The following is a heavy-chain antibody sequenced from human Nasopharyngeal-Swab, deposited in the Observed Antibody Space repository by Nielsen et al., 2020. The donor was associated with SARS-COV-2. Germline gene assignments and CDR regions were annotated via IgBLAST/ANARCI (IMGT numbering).Heavy chain of an antibody. CDR2: IIPILGIA. D-gene: IGHD1-1*01. V-gene: IGHV1-69*04. CDR3: ARSSKTNAFDI. CDR1: GGTFSSYD. Sequence: SVKVSCKASGGTFSSYDISWVRQAPGQGLEWMGRIIPILGIANYDQKFQGRVTITADKSTSTAYMELSSLRSEETAVYYCARSSKTNAFDIWGQGTMVTVSS. J-gene: IGHJ3*02.